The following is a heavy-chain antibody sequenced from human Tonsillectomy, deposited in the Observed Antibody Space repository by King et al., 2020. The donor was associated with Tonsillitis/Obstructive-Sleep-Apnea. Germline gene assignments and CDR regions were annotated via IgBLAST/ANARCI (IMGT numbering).Heavy chain of an antibody. CDR1: GGSFSGFY. CDR2: INHSGST. J-gene: IGHJ4*02. CDR3: ARGNKTAMGIGIDC. D-gene: IGHD5-18*01. V-gene: IGHV4-34*01. Sequence: VQLQQWGAGLLKPSETLSLTCAVYGGSFSGFYWSWIRQPPGKGLEWIGEINHSGSTNYNPSLKSRVTISVETSKNQFSLKLSSLTAADTPVYYCARGNKTAMGIGIDCWGQGTLVTVSS.